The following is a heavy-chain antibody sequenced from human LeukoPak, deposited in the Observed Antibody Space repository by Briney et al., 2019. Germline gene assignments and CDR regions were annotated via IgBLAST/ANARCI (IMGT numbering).Heavy chain of an antibody. Sequence: SVKVSCKASGGTFSSYAISWVRQAPGQGLEWMGRIIPIFGIANYAQKFQGRVTITADKSTSTAYMELSSLRSEDTAVYYCARRHYDSSGYLDYWGQGTLVTVSS. CDR2: IIPIFGIA. CDR3: ARRHYDSSGYLDY. CDR1: GGTFSSYA. D-gene: IGHD3-22*01. V-gene: IGHV1-69*04. J-gene: IGHJ4*02.